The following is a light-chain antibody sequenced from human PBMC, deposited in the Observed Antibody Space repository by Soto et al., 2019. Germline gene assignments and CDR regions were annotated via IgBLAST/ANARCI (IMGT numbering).Light chain of an antibody. V-gene: IGKV3-15*01. J-gene: IGKJ1*01. CDR2: GAS. CDR1: QSVSSN. Sequence: EIVMTQSPATLSVSPGERATLSCRASQSVSSNLAWYQQKPGQAPRLLIYGASPRATGIPARFSGSGSGTEFTLTISSLQSEDFAVYYCQQYNNWPSVAFGQGTKVEIK. CDR3: QQYNNWPSVA.